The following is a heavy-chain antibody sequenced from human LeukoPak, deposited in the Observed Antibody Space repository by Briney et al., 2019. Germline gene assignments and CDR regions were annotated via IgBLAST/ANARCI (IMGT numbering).Heavy chain of an antibody. Sequence: PSETLSLTCTVSGGSISSSSYYWGWIRQPPGKGLEWIGSIYYSGSTYYNPSLKSRVTISVDTSKNQFSLKLSSVTAADTAVYYCARATFSAYCGGDCYSDAFDIWGQGTMVTVSS. D-gene: IGHD2-21*02. CDR3: ARATFSAYCGGDCYSDAFDI. CDR2: IYYSGST. J-gene: IGHJ3*02. V-gene: IGHV4-39*07. CDR1: GGSISSSSYY.